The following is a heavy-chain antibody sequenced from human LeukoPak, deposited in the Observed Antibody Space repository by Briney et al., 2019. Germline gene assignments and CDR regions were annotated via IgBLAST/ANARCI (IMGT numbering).Heavy chain of an antibody. V-gene: IGHV3-74*01. D-gene: IGHD3-10*01. J-gene: IGHJ6*02. CDR2: INIDGTST. Sequence: PGGSLRLSCAASGFTFSSYWMHWVRHAPGKGLVWVSRINIDGTSTDYADSVKGRFTISRDNAKNTLLLHMNSLRTEDTAVYYCARPQLSGSYFPPDYGMDVWGQGTTVTVSS. CDR3: ARPQLSGSYFPPDYGMDV. CDR1: GFTFSSYW.